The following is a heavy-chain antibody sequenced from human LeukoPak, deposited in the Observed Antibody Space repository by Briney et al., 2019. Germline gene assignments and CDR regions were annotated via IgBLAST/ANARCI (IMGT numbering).Heavy chain of an antibody. Sequence: GGSLRLSCAASGFTFDDYAMHWVRQAPGKGLEWVSGISWNSGSIGYADSVKGRFTISRDNAKNSLYLQMNSLRAEDTALYYCAKDRDFETAMVFDYWGQGTLVTVSS. CDR2: ISWNSGSI. D-gene: IGHD5-18*01. J-gene: IGHJ4*02. CDR3: AKDRDFETAMVFDY. V-gene: IGHV3-9*01. CDR1: GFTFDDYA.